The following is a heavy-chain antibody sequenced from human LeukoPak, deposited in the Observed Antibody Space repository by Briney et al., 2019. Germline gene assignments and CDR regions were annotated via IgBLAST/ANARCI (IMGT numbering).Heavy chain of an antibody. CDR3: ARGYDTTGYYPAFDY. J-gene: IGHJ4*02. V-gene: IGHV4-4*02. D-gene: IGHD3-22*01. CDR2: IYHSGST. CDR1: GGSISSSNW. Sequence: SGTLSLTCAVSGGSISSSNWWSWVRQPPGKGLEWIAEIYHSGSTNYNPSLKSRVTISVDKSKNQFSLKLSSVTAADTAVYFCARGYDTTGYYPAFDYWGQGTLVTVSS.